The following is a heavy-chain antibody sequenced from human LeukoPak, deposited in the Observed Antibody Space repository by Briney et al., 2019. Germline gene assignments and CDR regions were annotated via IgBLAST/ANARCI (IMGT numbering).Heavy chain of an antibody. J-gene: IGHJ6*02. V-gene: IGHV3-21*01. CDR3: ARASANYDILTGYYHYSGMDV. CDR2: LSGGSSYI. Sequence: GGSLRLSCAASGFTFSSYSMNWVRQAPGKGLEWVSPLSGGSSYIYYTDSVKGRFTISRDNAKNSLYLQMSSLRAEDTAVYYCARASANYDILTGYYHYSGMDVWGQGTTVTVSS. CDR1: GFTFSSYS. D-gene: IGHD3-9*01.